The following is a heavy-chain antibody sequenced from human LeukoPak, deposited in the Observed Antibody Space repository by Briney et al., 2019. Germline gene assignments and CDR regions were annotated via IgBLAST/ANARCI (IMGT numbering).Heavy chain of an antibody. J-gene: IGHJ4*02. CDR2: IGTAGDT. V-gene: IGHV3-13*01. CDR3: ARVVKSGPSHYFDY. CDR1: GFTVSNYD. D-gene: IGHD3-3*01. Sequence: PGGSLRLSCAASGFTVSNYDMHWVRQGTGKGLEWVSAIGTAGDTYYLGSVKGRFTISRENAKNFLYLQMNSLRAGDTAVYYCARVVKSGPSHYFDYWGQGTLVTVSS.